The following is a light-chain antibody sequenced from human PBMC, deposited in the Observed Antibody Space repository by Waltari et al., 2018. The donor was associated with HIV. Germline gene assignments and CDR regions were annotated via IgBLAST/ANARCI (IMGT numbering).Light chain of an antibody. CDR3: AAWDDSLSPHVV. CDR2: RDT. Sequence: QSVLTQPPSASGTPGQRVTISCSGSSSNIGSNYVYCYQHLPGTTPKLLIYRDTQRPSSVPDRCSGSKSGTSASLAISGLRSEDEADYYCAAWDDSLSPHVVFGAGTKLTVL. CDR1: SSNIGSNY. V-gene: IGLV1-47*01. J-gene: IGLJ2*01.